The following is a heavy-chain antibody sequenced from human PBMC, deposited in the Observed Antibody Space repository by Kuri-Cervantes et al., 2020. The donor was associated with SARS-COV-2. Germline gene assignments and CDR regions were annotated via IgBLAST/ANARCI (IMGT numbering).Heavy chain of an antibody. CDR2: VRGKANSYAT. CDR1: GFSFSTYW. J-gene: IGHJ4*02. CDR3: TTLIDY. Sequence: GGFLRLSCAASGFSFSTYWISWVRQASGKGLEGVGRVRGKANSYATAYAASVKGRFTISRDDSKNMSYLQMHSLKTEDTAVYYCTTLIDYWGQGALVTVSS. V-gene: IGHV3-73*01.